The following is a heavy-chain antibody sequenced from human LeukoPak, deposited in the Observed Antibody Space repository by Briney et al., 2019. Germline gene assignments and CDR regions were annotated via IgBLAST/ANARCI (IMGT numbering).Heavy chain of an antibody. J-gene: IGHJ6*03. CDR2: ISSSGSTI. CDR1: GFTFSDYY. Sequence: GGSLRLSCAASGFTFSDYYMSWIRQAPGKGLEWVSYISSSGSTIYYADSVKGRFTISRDNAKNSLYLQMNSLRAEDTAAYYCARPPYYDFWSGYYLYYYYMDVWGKGTTVTVSS. V-gene: IGHV3-11*04. D-gene: IGHD3-3*01. CDR3: ARPPYYDFWSGYYLYYYYMDV.